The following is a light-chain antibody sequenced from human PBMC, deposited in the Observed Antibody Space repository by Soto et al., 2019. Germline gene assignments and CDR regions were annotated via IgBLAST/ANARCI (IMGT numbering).Light chain of an antibody. CDR2: GAS. CDR1: HSVTTH. V-gene: IGKV3-15*01. Sequence: ESVLTQSPDTLSLSPGERATLSCWASHSVTTHLAWFQQRPGQTPRLLIYGASTRATGIPARFSGSGSGTEFTLTISSLQSEDFAVYYCQQYNNWPPWTFGQGTKVDIK. J-gene: IGKJ1*01. CDR3: QQYNNWPPWT.